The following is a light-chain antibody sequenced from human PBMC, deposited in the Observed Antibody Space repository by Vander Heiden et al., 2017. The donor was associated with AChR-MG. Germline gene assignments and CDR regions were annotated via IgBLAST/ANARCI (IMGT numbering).Light chain of an antibody. Sequence: SPLTQPASVSGSPGQSITISCTGTSSDVGGYNYVSWYQQHPGKAPKLMIYDVSKRPSGVSNRFSGSKSGNTASLTISGLQAEDEADYYCSSYTSSSTRVFGTGTKVTVL. CDR3: SSYTSSSTRV. CDR2: DVS. V-gene: IGLV2-14*01. J-gene: IGLJ1*01. CDR1: SSDVGGYNY.